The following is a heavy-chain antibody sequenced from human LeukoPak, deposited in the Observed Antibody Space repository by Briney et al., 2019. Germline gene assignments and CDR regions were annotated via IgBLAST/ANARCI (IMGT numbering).Heavy chain of an antibody. CDR3: AKRRLLYYYDSSACDY. CDR2: ISGSGGST. CDR1: GFTFSSYA. Sequence: GGSLRLSCAASGFTFSSYAMSWVRQAPGNGLEWVSAISGSGGSTYYADSVKGRFTISRDNSKNTLYLQMNSLRAEDTAVYYCAKRRLLYYYDSSACDYWGQGTLVTVSS. J-gene: IGHJ4*02. V-gene: IGHV3-23*01. D-gene: IGHD3-22*01.